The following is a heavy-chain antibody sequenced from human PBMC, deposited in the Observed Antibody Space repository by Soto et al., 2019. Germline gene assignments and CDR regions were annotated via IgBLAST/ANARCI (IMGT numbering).Heavy chain of an antibody. CDR3: ARDSNRGYGAY. Sequence: PGGSLRLSCAASGFTVSSNYMSWVRQAPGKGLEWVSVIYSGGSTYYADSVKGRFTISRDNSKNTLYLQMNSLRAEDTAVYYCARDSNRGYGAYWGQGTLVTVSS. CDR1: GFTVSSNY. V-gene: IGHV3-66*01. D-gene: IGHD5-12*01. CDR2: IYSGGST. J-gene: IGHJ4*02.